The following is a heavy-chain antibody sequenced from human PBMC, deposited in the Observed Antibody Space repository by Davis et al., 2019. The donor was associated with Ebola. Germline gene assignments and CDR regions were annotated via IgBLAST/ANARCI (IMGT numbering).Heavy chain of an antibody. Sequence: GESLKISCAASGFTFSDYYMSWIRQAPGKGLEWVANIKQDGSEKYYVDSVKGRFTISRDNAKNSLYLQMNSLRAEDTAVYYCARARGYSGYDPYDYWGQGTLVTVSS. CDR3: ARARGYSGYDPYDY. D-gene: IGHD5-12*01. J-gene: IGHJ4*02. CDR2: IKQDGSEK. CDR1: GFTFSDYY. V-gene: IGHV3-7*01.